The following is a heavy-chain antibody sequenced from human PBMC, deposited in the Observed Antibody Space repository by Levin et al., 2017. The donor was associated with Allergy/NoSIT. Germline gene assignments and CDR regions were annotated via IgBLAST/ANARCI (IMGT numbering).Heavy chain of an antibody. CDR3: ARDPDHDFLTTYPDS. J-gene: IGHJ4*02. CDR1: GGTFSSYT. V-gene: IGHV1-69*04. CDR2: IIPSLGIP. Sequence: SVKVSCKASGGTFSSYTVSWVRQAPGQGLEWMGRIIPSLGIPNYAQKFQGRVTITADESTSTAYMELTSLRSEDTAVYYCARDPDHDFLTTYPDSWGQGTLVTVSS. D-gene: IGHD3-9*01.